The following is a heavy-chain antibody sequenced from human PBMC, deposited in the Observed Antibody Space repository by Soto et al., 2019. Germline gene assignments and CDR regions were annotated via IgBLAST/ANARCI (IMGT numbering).Heavy chain of an antibody. D-gene: IGHD1-1*01. J-gene: IGHJ3*02. CDR2: IYPGDSDT. V-gene: IGHV5-51*01. Sequence: GESLKISCKGSGYNFAVYWIGWVRQMPGKGLEWMGMIYPGDSDTRYSPSFQGQVTISVDKSISTAYLQWSSLKASDTAMYYCARGWKVAGDAFDIWGQGTMVTV. CDR3: ARGWKVAGDAFDI. CDR1: GYNFAVYW.